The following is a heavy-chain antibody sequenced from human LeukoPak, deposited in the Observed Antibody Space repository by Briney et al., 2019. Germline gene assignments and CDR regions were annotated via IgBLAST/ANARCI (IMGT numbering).Heavy chain of an antibody. CDR1: GFTFSTYA. V-gene: IGHV3-23*01. Sequence: GGSLRLSCAASGFTFSTYAMSWVRQAPGKGLEWVSAISGSGGSTYYADSVKGRFTISRDNSKNTLYLQMNSLRAEDTAVYYCAKVRTSSGWYWDYWGQGTLVTVSS. CDR3: AKVRTSSGWYWDY. D-gene: IGHD6-19*01. CDR2: ISGSGGST. J-gene: IGHJ4*02.